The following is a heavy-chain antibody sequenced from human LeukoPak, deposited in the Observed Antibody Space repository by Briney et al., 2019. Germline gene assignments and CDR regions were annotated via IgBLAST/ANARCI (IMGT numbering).Heavy chain of an antibody. D-gene: IGHD2-2*01. J-gene: IGHJ6*03. CDR2: IYYSGST. CDR3: ARRRVLPPDVPDRADYYLDV. V-gene: IGHV4-59*01. Sequence: KPSETLSLTCTVSGASIRSYYWSWIRQPPGKGLEWIGYIYYSGSTNYNPSLKSRVTISVDTSKNQFSLKLSSVTAADTAVYYCARRRVLPPDVPDRADYYLDVWGKGTAVTVSS. CDR1: GASIRSYY.